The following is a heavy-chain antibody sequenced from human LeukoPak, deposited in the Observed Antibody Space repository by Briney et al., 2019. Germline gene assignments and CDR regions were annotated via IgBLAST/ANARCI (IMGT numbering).Heavy chain of an antibody. CDR1: GFTFSSYA. D-gene: IGHD3-22*01. CDR3: VKTPQYYYDSSGFYSN. CDR2: ISSNGGST. J-gene: IGHJ4*02. V-gene: IGHV3-64D*09. Sequence: GGSLRLSCSASGFTFSSYAMHWVRQAPGKALEYVSAISSNGGSTYYADSVKGRFIISRDNSKNTLYLQMSSLRAEDTAVYYCVKTPQYYYDSSGFYSNWGQGTLVTVSS.